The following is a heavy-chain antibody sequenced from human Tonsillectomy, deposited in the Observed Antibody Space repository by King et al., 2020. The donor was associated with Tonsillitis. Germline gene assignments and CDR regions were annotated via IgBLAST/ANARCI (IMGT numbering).Heavy chain of an antibody. CDR2: IYYSGST. D-gene: IGHD5-24*01. V-gene: IGHV4-39*01. J-gene: IGHJ4*02. CDR3: VRSRVELDGYTFDY. CDR1: GGPIRSSSYY. Sequence: LQLQESGPGLVKPSETLSLTCTLSGGPIRSSSYYWGWIRQPPGKGLEWIGNIYYSGSTYENPSLKSRLTISVDQSKNQFSLKLSSVTAADTALYYCVRSRVELDGYTFDYWGQGTLVTVSS.